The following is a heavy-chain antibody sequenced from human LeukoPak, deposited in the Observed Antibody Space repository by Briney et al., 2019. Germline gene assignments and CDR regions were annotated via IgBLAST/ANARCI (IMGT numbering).Heavy chain of an antibody. CDR2: MNRDGSEK. J-gene: IGHJ6*02. Sequence: GGSLRLSCAASGFTFSSYWMSRVGQAPGKGLEWVANMNRDGSEKNHVDPIKGRFTISRDNAANSLYLQMNSLRVEDTAVYYCARDGGIIRFGGQDVWGQGTTVIVS. CDR3: ARDGGIIRFGGQDV. V-gene: IGHV3-7*01. CDR1: GFTFSSYW. D-gene: IGHD3-16*01.